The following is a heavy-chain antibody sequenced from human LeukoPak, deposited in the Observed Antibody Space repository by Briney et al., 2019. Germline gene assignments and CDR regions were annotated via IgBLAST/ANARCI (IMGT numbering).Heavy chain of an antibody. CDR1: GFTFSRYW. CDR3: ARGGKSRFVY. V-gene: IGHV3-7*03. D-gene: IGHD1-26*01. J-gene: IGHJ4*02. Sequence: GGSLRLSCAASGFTFSRYWMSWVRQAPGKGLEWVATINQDGSGEYYVDSVKGRFTISRDNAKNSLYLQMNSLRGEDTAMYYCARGGKSRFVYWGQGTLVTVSS. CDR2: INQDGSGE.